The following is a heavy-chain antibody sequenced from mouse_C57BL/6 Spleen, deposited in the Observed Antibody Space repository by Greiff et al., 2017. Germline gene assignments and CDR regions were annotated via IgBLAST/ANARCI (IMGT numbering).Heavy chain of an antibody. CDR1: GYTFTSYW. J-gene: IGHJ3*01. Sequence: QVQLQQPGAELVRPGSSVKLSCKASGYTFTSYWMHWVKQRPIQGLEWIGNIDPSDSETHYNQKFKDKATLTVDKSSSTAYMQLSSLTSEDSAVYYCAREGYDGAGFAYWGQGTLVTVSA. CDR2: IDPSDSET. CDR3: AREGYDGAGFAY. V-gene: IGHV1-52*01. D-gene: IGHD2-12*01.